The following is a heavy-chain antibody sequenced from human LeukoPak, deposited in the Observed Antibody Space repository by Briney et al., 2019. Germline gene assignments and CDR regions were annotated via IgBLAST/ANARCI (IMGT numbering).Heavy chain of an antibody. Sequence: PGGSLRLSCAASGFTFSVSAMHWVRQASGKGLEWVGRIRSKANSYATAYAASVKGRFTISRDDSTNTAYLQMNSLKTEDTPVYYCTRHLGDGYNLLVGGSVPYYFDYWGQGTLVTVSS. CDR2: IRSKANSYAT. D-gene: IGHD5-24*01. CDR1: GFTFSVSA. CDR3: TRHLGDGYNLLVGGSVPYYFDY. J-gene: IGHJ4*02. V-gene: IGHV3-73*01.